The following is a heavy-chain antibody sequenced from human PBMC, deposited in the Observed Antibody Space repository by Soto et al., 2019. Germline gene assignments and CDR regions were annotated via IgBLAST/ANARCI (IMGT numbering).Heavy chain of an antibody. CDR2: IYYSGST. CDR3: ARTSSSSIASRPEAFDI. CDR1: GGSISSSSYY. J-gene: IGHJ3*02. V-gene: IGHV4-39*01. Sequence: TLSLTCTVPGGSISSSSYYWGWIRQPPGKGLEWIGSIYYSGSTYYNPSLKSRVTISVDTSKNQFSLKLSSVTAADTAVYYCARTSSSSIASRPEAFDIWGKGTMVTVSS. D-gene: IGHD6-6*01.